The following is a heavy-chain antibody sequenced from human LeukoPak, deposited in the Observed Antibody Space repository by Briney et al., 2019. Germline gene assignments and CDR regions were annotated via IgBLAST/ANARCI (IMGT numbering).Heavy chain of an antibody. CDR1: GASISSGDYY. CDR3: ARGGGHCSGGNCYSLWLDP. J-gene: IGHJ5*02. CDR2: IHYSGST. D-gene: IGHD2-15*01. V-gene: IGHV4-30-4*01. Sequence: SETLSLTCTVSGASISSGDYYWSWIPQPPGKALEWVGYIHYSGSTYYGPFLKSRVTMSVDTSQNQFSLKLSSVTAADTAVYYCARGGGHCSGGNCYSLWLDPWGQGTLVTVSS.